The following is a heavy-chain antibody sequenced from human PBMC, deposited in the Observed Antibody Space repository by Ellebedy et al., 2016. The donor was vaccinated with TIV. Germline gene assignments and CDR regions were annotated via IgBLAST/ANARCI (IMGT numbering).Heavy chain of an antibody. D-gene: IGHD2-15*01. CDR1: GFTFSTYA. V-gene: IGHV3-30*04. CDR2: ISYDGRKE. CDR3: AREEVAAYFDY. J-gene: IGHJ4*02. Sequence: GGSLRLSXAASGFTFSTYAMHWVRQAPGKGLEWVALISYDGRKEYYADSVKGRFSISRDNSKNTLYLQMNSLRAEDTAVYYCAREEVAAYFDYWGQGTLVTVSS.